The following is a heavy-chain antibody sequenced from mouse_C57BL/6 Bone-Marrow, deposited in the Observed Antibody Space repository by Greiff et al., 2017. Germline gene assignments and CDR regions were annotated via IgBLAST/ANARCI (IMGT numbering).Heavy chain of an antibody. CDR3: TTGYFDV. Sequence: VQLKESGAELVRPGASVKFSCTASGFNIKDDYMHWVKQRPEQGLEWIGWIDPENGDTASASKSQGKDTITAATSSNTAYLQLSSLTSEDTAVYYCTTGYFDVWGTGTTVTVSS. V-gene: IGHV14-4*01. CDR1: GFNIKDDY. J-gene: IGHJ1*03. CDR2: IDPENGDT.